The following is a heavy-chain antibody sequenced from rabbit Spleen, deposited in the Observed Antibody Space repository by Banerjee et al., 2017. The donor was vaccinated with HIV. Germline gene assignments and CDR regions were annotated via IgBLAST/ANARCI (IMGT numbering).Heavy chain of an antibody. CDR2: IYNGIANT. V-gene: IGHV1S40*01. CDR3: ARDAGGREDL. D-gene: IGHD4-2*01. CDR1: GFSFSSGDY. J-gene: IGHJ4*01. Sequence: QSLEESGGDLVKPGTSLTLTCTASGFSFSSGDYMCWVRQAPGKGLEWIGCIYNGIANTYYANWVNGRFTISKTSSTTVDLKMTSLTAADTATYFCARDAGGREDLWGPGTLVTVS.